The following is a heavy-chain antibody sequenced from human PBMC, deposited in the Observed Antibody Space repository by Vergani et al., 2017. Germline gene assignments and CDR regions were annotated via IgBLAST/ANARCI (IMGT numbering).Heavy chain of an antibody. V-gene: IGHV4-39*07. D-gene: IGHD3-10*01. J-gene: IGHJ4*02. Sequence: QLQLQESGPGLVKPSETLSLTCTVSGGSISSSSYYWGWIRQPPGKGLEWIGSIYYSGGTYYNPSLKSRVTISVDTSKNQFSLKLSSVTAADTAVYYCARDTLGSGSSFREQPDYWGQGTLVTVSS. CDR2: IYYSGGT. CDR3: ARDTLGSGSSFREQPDY. CDR1: GGSISSSSYY.